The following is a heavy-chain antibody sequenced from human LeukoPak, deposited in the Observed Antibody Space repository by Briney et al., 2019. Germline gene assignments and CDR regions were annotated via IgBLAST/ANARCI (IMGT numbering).Heavy chain of an antibody. CDR1: GYTFTIYG. Sequence: ASVRVSCKASGYTFTIYGISWVRQAPGQGREWMGWISAYNGNTNYAQKLQGRVTMTTDTSTSTAYLELRSLRSDDTAVYYCARDLSLWFGELLGDSNYYYYGMDVWGQGTTVTVSS. CDR3: ARDLSLWFGELLGDSNYYYYGMDV. J-gene: IGHJ6*02. CDR2: ISAYNGNT. V-gene: IGHV1-18*01. D-gene: IGHD3-10*01.